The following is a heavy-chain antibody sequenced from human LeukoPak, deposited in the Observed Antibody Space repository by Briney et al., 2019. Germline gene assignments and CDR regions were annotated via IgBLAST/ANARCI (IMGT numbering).Heavy chain of an antibody. Sequence: SETLSLTCTVSGDSISSYYWSWIRQPAGKGLEWIGRIYTSGSTNYNPSLKSRVTMSVDTSKNQFSLKLSSVTAADTAVYYCARDHDGSGFFQGYYYGMDVWGQGATVTVSS. D-gene: IGHD3-22*01. CDR2: IYTSGST. V-gene: IGHV4-4*07. CDR1: GDSISSYY. J-gene: IGHJ6*02. CDR3: ARDHDGSGFFQGYYYGMDV.